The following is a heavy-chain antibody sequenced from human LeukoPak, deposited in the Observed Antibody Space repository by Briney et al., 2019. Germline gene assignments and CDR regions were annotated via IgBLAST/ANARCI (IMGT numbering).Heavy chain of an antibody. J-gene: IGHJ3*02. CDR1: GYSFTSYW. V-gene: IGHV5-51*01. Sequence: GESLKISCKGSGYSFTSYWIGWVRQMPGKGLEWMGIIYPGDSDTRYSPSFQGQVTISADKSISTAYLQWSSLKASDTAMYYCAAAVNSGSYARLKPWDAFDIWGQGTMVTVSS. CDR2: IYPGDSDT. CDR3: AAAVNSGSYARLKPWDAFDI. D-gene: IGHD1-26*01.